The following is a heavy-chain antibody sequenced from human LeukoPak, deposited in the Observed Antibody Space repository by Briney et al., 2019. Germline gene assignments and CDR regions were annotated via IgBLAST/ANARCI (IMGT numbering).Heavy chain of an antibody. CDR2: LTTGGST. D-gene: IGHD3-16*01. CDR3: ATYRRPFSDWGSYYFDY. CDR1: GFTFSSYG. V-gene: IGHV3-23*01. Sequence: AGGSLRLSCAASGFTFSSYGMSWVRQAPGKGLEWGSSLTTGGSTFYADSVEGRFIISRDKSKNTLYLQLNSLRAEDTDLYYCATYRRPFSDWGSYYFDYWGQGTLVTVYS. J-gene: IGHJ4*02.